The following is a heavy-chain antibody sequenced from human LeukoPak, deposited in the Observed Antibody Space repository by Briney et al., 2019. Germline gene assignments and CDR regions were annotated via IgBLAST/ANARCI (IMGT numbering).Heavy chain of an antibody. D-gene: IGHD3-10*01. Sequence: SETLSLTCTVSGDSISSGDYYWSWIRQTPGKGLEWIGYIHSIGTTNYNPSLESRLTISIDTSKNQFSLKLTSVTAADTAVYYCATSYYGSGTYYNWFDPWGQGTLVTVSS. J-gene: IGHJ5*02. V-gene: IGHV4-61*08. CDR3: ATSYYGSGTYYNWFDP. CDR1: GDSISSGDYY. CDR2: IHSIGTT.